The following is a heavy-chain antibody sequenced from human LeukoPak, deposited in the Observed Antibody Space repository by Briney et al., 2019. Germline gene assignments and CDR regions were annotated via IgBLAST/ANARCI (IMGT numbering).Heavy chain of an antibody. V-gene: IGHV4-34*01. CDR3: ARGLYYYGSGSYYGI. Sequence: SETLSLTCAVYGGSFSGYYWSWIRPPPGKGLEWIGEINHSGSTNYNPSLKSRVTISVDTSKNQFSLKLSSVTAADTAVYYCARGLYYYGSGSYYGIWGQGTLVTVPS. CDR1: GGSFSGYY. J-gene: IGHJ4*02. D-gene: IGHD3-10*01. CDR2: INHSGST.